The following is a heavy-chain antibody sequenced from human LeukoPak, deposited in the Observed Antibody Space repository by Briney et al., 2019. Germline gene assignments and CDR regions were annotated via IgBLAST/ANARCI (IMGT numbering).Heavy chain of an antibody. CDR2: ISGGGGST. J-gene: IGHJ4*02. V-gene: IGHV3-23*01. CDR1: GFTFSSYA. D-gene: IGHD2-15*01. Sequence: PGGSLRLSCAASGFTFSSYAMSWVRQAPGKGLEWVSAISGGGGSTYYADSVKGRFTISRDNSKNTLYLQMNSLRAEDTAVYYCARDPLAAAYFDYWGQGTLVTVSS. CDR3: ARDPLAAAYFDY.